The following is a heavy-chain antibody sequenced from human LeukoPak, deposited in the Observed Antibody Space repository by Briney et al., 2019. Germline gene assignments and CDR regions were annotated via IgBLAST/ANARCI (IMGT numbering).Heavy chain of an antibody. CDR1: GGTFSSYA. CDR3: ARGAGVLTGYYTSPPLFDY. CDR2: IIPIFGTA. Sequence: PVASVKVSCKASGGTFSSYAISWVRQAPGQGLEWMGGIIPIFGTANYAQKFQGRVMITADESTSTAYMELSSLRSEDTAVYYCARGAGVLTGYYTSPPLFDYWGQGTLVTVSS. V-gene: IGHV1-69*01. J-gene: IGHJ4*02. D-gene: IGHD3-9*01.